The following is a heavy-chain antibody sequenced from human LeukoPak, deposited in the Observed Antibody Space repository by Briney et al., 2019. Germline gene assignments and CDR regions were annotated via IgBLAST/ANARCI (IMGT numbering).Heavy chain of an antibody. CDR2: INSDGRST. CDR1: GFTFSNYW. V-gene: IGHV3-74*01. Sequence: GGSLRLSCAASGFTFSNYWMHWVRQAPAKGLVWVSRINSDGRSTKYADSVKGRFAISRDNAKNTLYLQMNSLRAEDTAVYYCVRDRAVSPFPPDAFDMWGQGTMVTVAS. D-gene: IGHD4-17*01. CDR3: VRDRAVSPFPPDAFDM. J-gene: IGHJ3*02.